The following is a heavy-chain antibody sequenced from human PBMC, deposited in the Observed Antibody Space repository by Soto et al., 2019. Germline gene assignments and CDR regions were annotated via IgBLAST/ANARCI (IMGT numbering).Heavy chain of an antibody. J-gene: IGHJ3*02. CDR2: IWYDGSNK. CDR1: GFTFSSYG. V-gene: IGHV3-33*01. D-gene: IGHD3-22*01. CDR3: ARVDYYDSSGYLWDGDAFDI. Sequence: QVQLVESGGGVVQPGRSLRLSCAASGFTFSSYGMHWVRQAPGKGLEWVAVIWYDGSNKYYADSVKGRFTISRDNSQNTLYLQMNSLRDEDTAVYYCARVDYYDSSGYLWDGDAFDIWGQGTMVTVSS.